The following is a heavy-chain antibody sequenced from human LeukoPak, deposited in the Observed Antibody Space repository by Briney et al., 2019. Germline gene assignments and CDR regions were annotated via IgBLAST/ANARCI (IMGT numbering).Heavy chain of an antibody. J-gene: IGHJ4*02. CDR1: GFAFGSYA. D-gene: IGHD5-24*01. V-gene: IGHV3-33*08. CDR3: ARAEMATRIFDY. Sequence: PGGSLRLSCAASGFAFGSYAMSWVRQAPGKGLEWVAVIWYDGSNKYYADSVKGRFTISRDNSKNTLYLQMNSLRAEDTAVYYCARAEMATRIFDYWGQGTLVTVSS. CDR2: IWYDGSNK.